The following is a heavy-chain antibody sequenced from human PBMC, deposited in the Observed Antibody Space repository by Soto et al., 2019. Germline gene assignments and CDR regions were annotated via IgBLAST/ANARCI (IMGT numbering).Heavy chain of an antibody. Sequence: GSLRLSGATSGFPFSDYYMSWIRQAPGKGLEWLSHISPKSTYRNYADSVKGRFTISRDNTKSSLFLQMNSLGVEDTAVYYCTRGGGGGLFEHWGQGVLVTVSS. D-gene: IGHD2-21*01. J-gene: IGHJ4*02. V-gene: IGHV3-11*06. CDR2: ISPKSTYR. CDR3: TRGGGGGLFEH. CDR1: GFPFSDYY.